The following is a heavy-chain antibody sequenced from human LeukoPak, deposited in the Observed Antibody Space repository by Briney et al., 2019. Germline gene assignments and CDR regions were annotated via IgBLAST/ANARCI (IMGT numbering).Heavy chain of an antibody. Sequence: PGGSLRLSCAASGLTVSSNYMSWVRQAPGKRLEWVSVIYSGGSTYYADSVKGRFTISRDNSKNTLYLQMNSLRAEDTAVYYCARSTDSSSWSLDYWGQGTLVTVSS. CDR2: IYSGGST. V-gene: IGHV3-66*01. J-gene: IGHJ4*02. D-gene: IGHD6-13*01. CDR3: ARSTDSSSWSLDY. CDR1: GLTVSSNY.